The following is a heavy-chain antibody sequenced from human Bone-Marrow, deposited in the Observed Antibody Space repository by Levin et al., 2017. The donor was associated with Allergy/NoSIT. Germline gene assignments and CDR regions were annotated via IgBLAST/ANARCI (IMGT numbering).Heavy chain of an antibody. CDR3: ARESMSHDTFDI. CDR2: INYIGKT. D-gene: IGHD6-6*01. V-gene: IGHV4-30-4*01. CDR1: GGSIRNGDYY. J-gene: IGHJ3*02. Sequence: SQTLSLPCSVSGGSIRNGDYYWNWIRQAPGKGLEWIGNINYIGKTYYNPSLSSRITISIDTSKNHFSLKLISLTAADTAIYFCARESMSHDTFDIWGQGTMVAVSS.